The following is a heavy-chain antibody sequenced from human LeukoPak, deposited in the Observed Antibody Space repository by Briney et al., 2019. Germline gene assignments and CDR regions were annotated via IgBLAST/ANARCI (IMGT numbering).Heavy chain of an antibody. J-gene: IGHJ4*02. CDR1: GGSISSSSYY. CDR3: ARELWFGEFYIFDY. Sequence: SETLSLTCTVSGGSISSSSYYWGWIRQPPGKGLEWIGYIYYSGSTNYNPSLKSRVTISVDTSKNQFSLKLSSVTAADTAVYYCARELWFGEFYIFDYWGQGTLVTVSS. D-gene: IGHD3-10*01. V-gene: IGHV4-61*05. CDR2: IYYSGST.